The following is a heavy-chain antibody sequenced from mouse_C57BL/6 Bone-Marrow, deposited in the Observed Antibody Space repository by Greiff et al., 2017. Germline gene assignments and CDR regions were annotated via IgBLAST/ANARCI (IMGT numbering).Heavy chain of an antibody. CDR1: GFTFSSYT. CDR3: ARGRAGFDY. CDR2: ISGGGGNT. J-gene: IGHJ2*01. V-gene: IGHV5-9*01. Sequence: EVLLVQSGGGLVKPGGSLKLSCAASGFTFSSYTMSWVRQTPGKRLEWVATISGGGGNTYYPDSVKGRFTISRDNAKNTLYMQMSSLRSEDTALYYCARGRAGFDYWGQGTTLTVSS.